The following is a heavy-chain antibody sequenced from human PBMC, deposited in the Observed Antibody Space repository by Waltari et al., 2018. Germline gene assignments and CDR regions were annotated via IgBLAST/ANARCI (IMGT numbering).Heavy chain of an antibody. D-gene: IGHD3-3*01. CDR1: GGSISSYY. Sequence: QVQLQESGPGLVKPSETLSLTCTVSGGSISSYYWSWIRQPPGKGLEWIGYIYYSGSTNYTPSRKSRVTISVDTSKNQFSLKLSSVTAADTAVYYCASDSRHYDFWVRGPSYGMDVWGQGTTVTVSS. V-gene: IGHV4-59*01. J-gene: IGHJ6*02. CDR2: IYYSGST. CDR3: ASDSRHYDFWVRGPSYGMDV.